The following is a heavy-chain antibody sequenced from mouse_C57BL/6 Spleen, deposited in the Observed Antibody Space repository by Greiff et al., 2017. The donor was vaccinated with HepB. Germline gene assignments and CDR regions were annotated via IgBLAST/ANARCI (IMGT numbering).Heavy chain of an antibody. J-gene: IGHJ3*01. D-gene: IGHD3-2*02. V-gene: IGHV1-69*01. CDR2: IDPSDSYT. CDR3: ARLDSGYWFAY. CDR1: GYTFTSYW. Sequence: VKLQQPGAELVMPGASVKLSCKASGYTFTSYWMHWVKQRPGQGLEWIGEIDPSDSYTNYNQKFKGKSTLTVDKSSSTAYMQLSSLTSEDSAVYYCARLDSGYWFAYWGQGTLVTVSA.